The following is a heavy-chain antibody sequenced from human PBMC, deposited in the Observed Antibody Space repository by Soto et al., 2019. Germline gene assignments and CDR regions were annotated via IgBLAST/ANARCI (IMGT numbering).Heavy chain of an antibody. D-gene: IGHD6-13*01. J-gene: IGHJ4*02. CDR2: IFYSGST. Sequence: SETLSLTCTVSGGSISSYYWSWIRQPPGKGLDWIGYIFYSGSTNYNPSLKSRVIISVDTSKNQVSLKLSSVTAADTAVYWCARDGNIAAAGMGFDYWGQGTLVTVSS. CDR1: GGSISSYY. V-gene: IGHV4-59*01. CDR3: ARDGNIAAAGMGFDY.